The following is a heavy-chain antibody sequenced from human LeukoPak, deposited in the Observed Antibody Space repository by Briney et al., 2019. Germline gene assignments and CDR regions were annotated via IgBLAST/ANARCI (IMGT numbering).Heavy chain of an antibody. CDR1: VGSISSYY. Sequence: SETLSLTCTVSVGSISSYYWSWIPHPPGKGLESSGYIYYSVSTNYNPPLKSRVTISVDTSKNQFSLKLSSVTAADTALYYCARVYSSGSVHYWGQGTLVSVSS. V-gene: IGHV4-59*01. CDR3: ARVYSSGSVHY. CDR2: IYYSVST. D-gene: IGHD6-19*01. J-gene: IGHJ4*02.